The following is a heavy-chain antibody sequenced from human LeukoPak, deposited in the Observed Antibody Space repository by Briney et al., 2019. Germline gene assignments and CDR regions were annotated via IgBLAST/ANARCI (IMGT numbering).Heavy chain of an antibody. J-gene: IGHJ6*03. CDR1: GYTFTGYY. D-gene: IGHD3-10*01. CDR3: ARDRAEYYGSGSFFNLEYFYYYMDV. V-gene: IGHV1-2*02. CDR2: INPKSGGT. Sequence: ASVKVSCKASGYTFTGYYIYWVRQAPGQGLEWMGWINPKSGGTNYAQKFQGSVTMTRDTSISTAYMELSRLRSDDTAVYYCARDRAEYYGSGSFFNLEYFYYYMDVWGKGTTVTVSS.